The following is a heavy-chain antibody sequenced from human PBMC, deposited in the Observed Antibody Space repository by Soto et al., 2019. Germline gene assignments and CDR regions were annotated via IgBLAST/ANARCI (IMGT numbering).Heavy chain of an antibody. J-gene: IGHJ6*03. CDR1: GYTFTNYA. D-gene: IGHD2-2*01. CDR2: INAGHGNT. Sequence: QVQLVQSGAEVEKPGASVKVSCKASGYTFTNYAVHWVRQAPGQRLEWMGWINAGHGNTRFSQNLQGRVTITRDTSARTVYMELSSLRSEDTAVYYCARGHLAVVPVASWFYYMDVWGKGTTVTVSS. V-gene: IGHV1-3*01. CDR3: ARGHLAVVPVASWFYYMDV.